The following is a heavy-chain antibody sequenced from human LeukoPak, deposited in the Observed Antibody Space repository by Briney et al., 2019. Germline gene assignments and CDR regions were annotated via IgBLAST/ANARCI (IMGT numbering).Heavy chain of an antibody. CDR3: ERLAKYCSSTSCYWWFDP. D-gene: IGHD2-2*01. Sequence: GESLRISCKGSGYSFTSCWISWVRQMPGKGLEWVGRIDPSDSYTNYSPSFQGHVTISADKSISTAYLQWSSLKASDTAMYYCERLAKYCSSTSCYWWFDPWGQGTLVTVSS. CDR1: GYSFTSCW. J-gene: IGHJ5*02. V-gene: IGHV5-10-1*01. CDR2: IDPSDSYT.